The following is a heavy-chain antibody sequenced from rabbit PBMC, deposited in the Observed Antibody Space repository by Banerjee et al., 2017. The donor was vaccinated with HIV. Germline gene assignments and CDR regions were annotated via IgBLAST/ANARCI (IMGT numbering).Heavy chain of an antibody. J-gene: IGHJ4*01. CDR3: AASGGYNDL. D-gene: IGHD1-1*01. CDR2: ISTDYDIT. CDR1: SVNVSSSYG. V-gene: IGHV1S43*01. Sequence: QALLVAGGGRLATRGGLLKPSCNSSVNVSSSYGIRGGRQAPGGGLESIACISTDYDITDYASWVNGRFTISLATAPDAVLLKMTRLAAADTATYSCAASGGYNDLWGPGTLVTVS.